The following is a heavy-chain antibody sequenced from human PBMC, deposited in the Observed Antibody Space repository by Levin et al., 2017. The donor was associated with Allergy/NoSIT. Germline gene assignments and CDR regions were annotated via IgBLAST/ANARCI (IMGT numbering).Heavy chain of an antibody. J-gene: IGHJ4*02. CDR3: ARELVGVPAAH. CDR2: IIPILGIA. V-gene: IGHV1-69*04. D-gene: IGHD2-2*01. CDR1: GGTFSSYP. Sequence: SVKVSCKASGGTFSSYPISWVRQAPGQGLEWMGRIIPILGIANYAQKFQGRVTITADKSTSTAYMELSSLRSEDTAVYYCARELVGVPAAHWGQGTLVTVSS.